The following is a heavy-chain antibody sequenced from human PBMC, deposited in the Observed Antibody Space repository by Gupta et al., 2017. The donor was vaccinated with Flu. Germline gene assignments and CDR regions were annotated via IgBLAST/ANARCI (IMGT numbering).Heavy chain of an antibody. Sequence: TFSNFAMHWVRQAPGTGLEYVAAIASKGDTTYYADSVRGRFFISRDNARNIVDLHMDSLRPEDMGTYYCARGSYDISSGDYWGPGTLVTVSS. V-gene: IGHV3-64*02. CDR3: ARGSYDISSGDY. CDR2: IASKGDTT. J-gene: IGHJ4*02. D-gene: IGHD3-9*01. CDR1: TFSNFA.